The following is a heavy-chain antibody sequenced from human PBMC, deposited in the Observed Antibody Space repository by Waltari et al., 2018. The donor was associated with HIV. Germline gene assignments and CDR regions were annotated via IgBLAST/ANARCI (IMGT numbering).Heavy chain of an antibody. Sequence: QVQLVESGGGVVQPGRSLRLSCAASGFSFSTYGMHWVRQAPGKGLEGVAVISYDGSNKDDGDSVKGRFTISRDDSKNTLSLQMNSLRAEDTAVYYCAKVKKYQALSVFPDYYYGMDVWGQGTTVTVSS. J-gene: IGHJ6*02. CDR1: GFSFSTYG. CDR2: ISYDGSNK. CDR3: AKVKKYQALSVFPDYYYGMDV. D-gene: IGHD2-2*01. V-gene: IGHV3-30*18.